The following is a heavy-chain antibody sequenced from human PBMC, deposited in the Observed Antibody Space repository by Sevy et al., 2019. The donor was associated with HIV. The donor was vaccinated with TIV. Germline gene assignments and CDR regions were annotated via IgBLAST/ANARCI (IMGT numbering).Heavy chain of an antibody. D-gene: IGHD5-12*01. J-gene: IGHJ4*02. Sequence: SETLSLTCAVSGYSISSGYYWGWIRQPPGKGLEGIGSIYHSGSTYYNPSLKSRVTISVDTSKNQFFLKLSSVTAADTAVYYCAREGVATTPFDYWGQGTLVTVSS. V-gene: IGHV4-38-2*02. CDR1: GYSISSGYY. CDR3: AREGVATTPFDY. CDR2: IYHSGST.